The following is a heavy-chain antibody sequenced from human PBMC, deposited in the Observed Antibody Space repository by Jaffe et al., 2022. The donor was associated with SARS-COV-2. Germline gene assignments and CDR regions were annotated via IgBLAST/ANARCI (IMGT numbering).Heavy chain of an antibody. D-gene: IGHD3-10*01. CDR1: GFPFFSS. Sequence: EEELVESGGALLQPGGSLKLSCAASGFPFFSSMSWVRQAPGKGLEWIAYISRNTFNIYYADSVKGRFTISRDNAKNSVYLQMNSLRADDTAVYYCARGGQGDAFDLWGQGTTVTVSS. V-gene: IGHV3-48*04. CDR2: ISRNTFNI. CDR3: ARGGQGDAFDL. J-gene: IGHJ3*01.